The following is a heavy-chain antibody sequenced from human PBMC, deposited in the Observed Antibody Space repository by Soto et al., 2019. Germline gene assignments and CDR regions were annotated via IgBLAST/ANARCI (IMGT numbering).Heavy chain of an antibody. CDR3: ARGQATVTTMAGYYYYYGMDV. V-gene: IGHV1-8*01. CDR2: MNPNSGNT. Sequence: QVQLVQSGAEVKKPGASVKVSCKASGYTFTSYDINWVRQATGQGLEWMGWMNPNSGNTGYAQKFQGRVTMTRNTSISTAYMELSSLRSEDTAVYYCARGQATVTTMAGYYYYYGMDVWGQGTTVTVSS. CDR1: GYTFTSYD. D-gene: IGHD4-4*01. J-gene: IGHJ6*02.